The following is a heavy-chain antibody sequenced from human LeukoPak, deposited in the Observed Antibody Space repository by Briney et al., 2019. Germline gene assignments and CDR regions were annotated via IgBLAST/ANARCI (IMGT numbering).Heavy chain of an antibody. CDR1: GFTFSSYG. Sequence: GRSLRLSCAASGFTFSSYGMHWVRQAPGKGLEWVAVISYDGSNKYYADSVKGRFTISRDSSKNTLYLQMNSPRAEDTAVYYCAKDLTYYYDSSGYYVWGQGTLVTVSS. CDR2: ISYDGSNK. V-gene: IGHV3-30*18. D-gene: IGHD3-22*01. J-gene: IGHJ4*02. CDR3: AKDLTYYYDSSGYYV.